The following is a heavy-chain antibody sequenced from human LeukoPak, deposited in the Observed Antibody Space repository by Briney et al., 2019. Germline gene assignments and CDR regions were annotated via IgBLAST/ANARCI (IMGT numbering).Heavy chain of an antibody. CDR2: MDPSGVST. Sequence: ASVKVSCKASGYTLTSYYMHWVRQAPGQGLEWMGIMDPSGVSTSYAQKFQGRVTMTRDMSTSIVYMELSSLRSEDTAVYYCAAGPPQLLYDYWGQGTLVTVSS. J-gene: IGHJ4*02. D-gene: IGHD2-2*02. CDR1: GYTLTSYY. V-gene: IGHV1-46*01. CDR3: AAGPPQLLYDY.